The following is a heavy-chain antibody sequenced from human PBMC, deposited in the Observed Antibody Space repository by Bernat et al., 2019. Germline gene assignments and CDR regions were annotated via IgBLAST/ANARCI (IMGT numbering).Heavy chain of an antibody. CDR1: GFTFSSYG. CDR3: ARDGLQSIHRFYYYYMDV. J-gene: IGHJ6*03. V-gene: IGHV3-33*01. D-gene: IGHD4-4*01. Sequence: QVQLVESGGGVVQPGRSLRLSCAASGFTFSSYGMHWVRQAPGKGLEWVAVIWYDGSNKYYADSVKGRFTISRDNSKNTLYLQMNSLRAEDTAVYYCARDGLQSIHRFYYYYMDVWGKGTTVTVSS. CDR2: IWYDGSNK.